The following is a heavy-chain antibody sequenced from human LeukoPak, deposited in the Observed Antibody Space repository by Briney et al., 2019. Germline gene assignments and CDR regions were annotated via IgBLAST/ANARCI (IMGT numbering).Heavy chain of an antibody. CDR3: ARALSGNYGAFHYYYMDV. D-gene: IGHD1-26*01. CDR2: INWNGGST. Sequence: PGGSLRLSCAASGFTFDDYGMSWVRQAPGKGLEWVSGINWNGGSTGYADSVKGRFTISRDNAKNSLYLQMSSLRAEDTAFYYCARALSGNYGAFHYYYMDVWGKGTTVTVS. V-gene: IGHV3-20*04. CDR1: GFTFDDYG. J-gene: IGHJ6*03.